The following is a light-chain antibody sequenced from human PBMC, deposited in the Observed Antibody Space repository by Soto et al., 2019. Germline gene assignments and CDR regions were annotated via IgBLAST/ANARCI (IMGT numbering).Light chain of an antibody. J-gene: IGKJ1*01. CDR3: QHYKMYSPWT. CDR2: KAS. Sequence: DIQMTQSPSTLSGSVGDRVTITCRASQTISSWLAWYQQKPGKAPKLLIYKASTLKSGVPSRFSGSASGTEFTLTISSLQPDDFATYYCQHYKMYSPWTFGQGTKVDIK. CDR1: QTISSW. V-gene: IGKV1-5*03.